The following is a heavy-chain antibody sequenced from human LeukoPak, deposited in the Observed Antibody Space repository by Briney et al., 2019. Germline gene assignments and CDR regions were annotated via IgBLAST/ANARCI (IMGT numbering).Heavy chain of an antibody. J-gene: IGHJ4*02. V-gene: IGHV3-21*01. CDR2: ISSSSSYI. D-gene: IGHD3-10*01. CDR1: GFTFSSYS. Sequence: GGSLRLSCAACGFTFSSYSMNLVRQAPGKGLEWVSSISSSSSYIYYADSVKGRFTISRDNAKNSLYLQMNSLRAEDTAVYYCARDRDGSGSYEGYWGQGTLVTVSS. CDR3: ARDRDGSGSYEGY.